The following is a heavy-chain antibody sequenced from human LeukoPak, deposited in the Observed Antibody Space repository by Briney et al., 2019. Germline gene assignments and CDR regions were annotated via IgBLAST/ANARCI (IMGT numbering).Heavy chain of an antibody. CDR3: ATSSSSCLYYYYMDV. CDR1: GGSISSYY. Sequence: SETLSLTCTVSGGSISSYYWSWIRQPPGKGLEWIGYIYYSGSTNYNPSLKSRVTISVDTSKNQFSLKLSSVTAADTVVYYCATSSSSCLYYYYMDVWGKGTTVTVSS. CDR2: IYYSGST. V-gene: IGHV4-59*01. D-gene: IGHD6-6*01. J-gene: IGHJ6*03.